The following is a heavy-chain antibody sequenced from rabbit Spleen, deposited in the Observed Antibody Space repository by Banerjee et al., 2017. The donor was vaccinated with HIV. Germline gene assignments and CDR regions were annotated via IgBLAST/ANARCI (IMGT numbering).Heavy chain of an antibody. Sequence: QSLEESGGDLVKPGASLTLTCIASGVSFSGDSYMCWVRQAPGKGLEWIACIDTGSNGFTYFASWAKGRFTMSRTSSTTVTLQMTSLTAADTATYFCARDLVAVIGWNFNLWGQGTLVTVS. CDR1: GVSFSGDSY. V-gene: IGHV1S40*01. CDR2: IDTGSNGFT. CDR3: ARDLVAVIGWNFNL. J-gene: IGHJ4*01. D-gene: IGHD1-1*01.